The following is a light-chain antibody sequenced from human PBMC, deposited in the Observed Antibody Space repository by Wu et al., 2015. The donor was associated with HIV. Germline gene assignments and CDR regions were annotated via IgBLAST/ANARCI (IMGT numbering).Light chain of an antibody. CDR2: AAS. CDR3: QQYTHWPPLT. CDR1: QSVNRY. Sequence: EIVLTQSPGTLSLSPGERATLSCRASQSVNRYLAWYQQNPGQAPRLLIYAASSRATGIPDRFSGSGSGTDFTLTISGLRSDDVAVYYCQQYTHWPPLTFGGGTRVEIK. V-gene: IGKV3D-15*01. J-gene: IGKJ4*01.